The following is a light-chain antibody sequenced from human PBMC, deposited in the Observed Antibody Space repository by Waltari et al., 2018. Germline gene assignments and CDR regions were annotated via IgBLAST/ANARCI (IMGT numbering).Light chain of an antibody. CDR1: SSDVGAYNL. J-gene: IGLJ2*01. CDR2: EVS. V-gene: IGLV2-23*02. Sequence: QSALTQPASVSGSPGQSITISCTGTSSDVGAYNLVPWYQQHPGNAPKLMIHEVSKRPSGVSSRFPGSKSGNTASLTISGLQSEDEADYHCSSYARGLPFVIFGGGTKLTVL. CDR3: SSYARGLPFVI.